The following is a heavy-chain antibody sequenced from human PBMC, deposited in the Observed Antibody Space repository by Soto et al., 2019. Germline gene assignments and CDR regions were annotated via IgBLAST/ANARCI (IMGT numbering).Heavy chain of an antibody. CDR1: GFTFSSYG. J-gene: IGHJ4*02. CDR2: ISYDGSNK. D-gene: IGHD3-22*01. Sequence: LRLSCAASGFTFSSYGMHWVRQAPGKGLEWVAVISYDGSNKYYADSVKGRFTISRDNSKNTLYLQMNSLRAEDTAVYYCAKNPGYYYDSTGYHFDYWGQGTLVTVSS. CDR3: AKNPGYYYDSTGYHFDY. V-gene: IGHV3-30*18.